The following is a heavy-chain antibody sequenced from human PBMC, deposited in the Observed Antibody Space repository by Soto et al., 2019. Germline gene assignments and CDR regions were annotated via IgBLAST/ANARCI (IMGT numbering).Heavy chain of an antibody. D-gene: IGHD5-12*01. Sequence: GGSLRLSCAASGFTFSSYWMSWVRQAPGKGLEWVANIKQDGNEKYYADSVRGRFTVYRDNSKSTLLLQMNRLKFEDTAVYVCANEVDVAFSSLQYGMDVWGQGTTVTVSS. CDR2: IKQDGNEK. V-gene: IGHV3-7*01. CDR3: ANEVDVAFSSLQYGMDV. CDR1: GFTFSSYW. J-gene: IGHJ6*02.